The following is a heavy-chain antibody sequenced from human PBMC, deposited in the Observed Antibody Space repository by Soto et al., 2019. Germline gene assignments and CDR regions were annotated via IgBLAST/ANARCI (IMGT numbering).Heavy chain of an antibody. CDR2: ISASTLTI. D-gene: IGHD2-2*01. J-gene: IGHJ1*01. V-gene: IGHV3-48*02. CDR1: GFPFSTYS. CDR3: ARAPQLVAPAATGFGS. Sequence: GGSLRLSCAASGFPFSTYSMSWVRQAPGKGLEWISYISASTLTIFYADSVKGRFTISRDTAQNSLYLQMNSLRDEDTAVYYCARAPQLVAPAATGFGSWGQGTLVTVSS.